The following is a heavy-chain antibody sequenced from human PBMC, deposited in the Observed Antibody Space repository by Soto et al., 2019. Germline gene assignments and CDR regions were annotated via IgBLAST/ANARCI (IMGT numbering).Heavy chain of an antibody. V-gene: IGHV3-30*18. Sequence: QVQLVESGGGVVQPGRSLRLSCAASGFTFSSYGMHWVRQTPGKGLEWVAVISYDGSNKYYADSVKGRFTISRDNSKNTLYLQMNSLRAEDTAVYYCAKVEGAEWGYEVSAVAGHYYYGMDVWGQGTTVTVSS. J-gene: IGHJ6*02. CDR1: GFTFSSYG. D-gene: IGHD6-19*01. CDR3: AKVEGAEWGYEVSAVAGHYYYGMDV. CDR2: ISYDGSNK.